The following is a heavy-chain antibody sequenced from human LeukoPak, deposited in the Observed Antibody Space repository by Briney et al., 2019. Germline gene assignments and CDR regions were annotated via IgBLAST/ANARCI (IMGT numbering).Heavy chain of an antibody. Sequence: PGGSLRLSCAASGFTFSSYWMSWVRQAPGKGLEWVANIKQDGSEKYYVDSVKGRFTISRDNAKNSLCLQMNSLRAEDTAVHYCARAQGIVVVPALVNWFDPWGQGTLVTVSS. J-gene: IGHJ5*02. V-gene: IGHV3-7*01. CDR3: ARAQGIVVVPALVNWFDP. CDR2: IKQDGSEK. CDR1: GFTFSSYW. D-gene: IGHD2-2*01.